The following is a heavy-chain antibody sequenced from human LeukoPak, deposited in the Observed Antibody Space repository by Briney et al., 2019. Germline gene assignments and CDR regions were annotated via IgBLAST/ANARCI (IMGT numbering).Heavy chain of an antibody. V-gene: IGHV1-46*01. CDR3: AREGSGTYLAFDI. CDR1: GYTFTSYY. D-gene: IGHD3-10*01. J-gene: IGHJ3*02. Sequence: ASVKVSCKASGYTFTSYYMHWVRQAPGQGLEWMGIINLSGGSTSYAQKFQGRVTMTRDTSTSTVYMELSSLRSEDTAVYYCAREGSGTYLAFDIWGQGTMVTVSS. CDR2: INLSGGST.